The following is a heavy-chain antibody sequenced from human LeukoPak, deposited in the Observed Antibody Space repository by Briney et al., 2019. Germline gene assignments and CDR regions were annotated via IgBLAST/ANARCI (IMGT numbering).Heavy chain of an antibody. CDR2: FDPEDGET. CDR1: GYTLTELS. CDR3: ASGYCSGGSCYGYYYYGMDV. D-gene: IGHD2-15*01. V-gene: IGHV1-24*01. J-gene: IGHJ6*02. Sequence: GASVKVSCKVSGYTLTELSTHWVRQAPGKGLEWMGGFDPEDGETIYAQKFQGRVTMTRDTSISTAYMELSRLRSDDTAVYYCASGYCSGGSCYGYYYYGMDVWGQGTTVTVSS.